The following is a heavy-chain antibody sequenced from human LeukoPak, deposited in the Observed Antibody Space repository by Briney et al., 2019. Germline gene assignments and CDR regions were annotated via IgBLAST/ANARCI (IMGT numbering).Heavy chain of an antibody. CDR3: ARGDHLRDAFDI. V-gene: IGHV1-46*01. Sequence: ASVKVSCKASGYTFTSYYMHWVRQAPGQGLEWMGIINPSGGSTNYAQKLQGRVTMTTDTSTSTAYMELRSLRSDDTAVYYCARGDHLRDAFDIWGQGTMVTVSS. CDR2: INPSGGST. J-gene: IGHJ3*02. D-gene: IGHD1-14*01. CDR1: GYTFTSYY.